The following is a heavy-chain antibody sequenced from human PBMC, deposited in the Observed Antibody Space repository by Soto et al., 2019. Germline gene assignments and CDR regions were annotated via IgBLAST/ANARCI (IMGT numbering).Heavy chain of an antibody. J-gene: IGHJ3*02. CDR2: ISGSGGST. CDR3: AKVYYYGSSGYQLGGEAFDI. CDR1: GFTFSSYA. D-gene: IGHD3-22*01. V-gene: IGHV3-23*01. Sequence: GGSLRLSCAASGFTFSSYAMSWVRQAPGKGLEWVSAISGSGGSTYYADSVKGRFTISRDNSKNTLYLQMNSLRAEDTAVYYCAKVYYYGSSGYQLGGEAFDIWGQGTMVTVSS.